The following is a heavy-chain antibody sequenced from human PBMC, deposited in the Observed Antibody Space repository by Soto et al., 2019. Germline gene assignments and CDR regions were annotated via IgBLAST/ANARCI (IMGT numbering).Heavy chain of an antibody. CDR2: IYSSGST. J-gene: IGHJ5*02. D-gene: IGHD3-3*01. Sequence: PSETLSLTCTISCGVIGSHYWTWIRQPAGKGLEWIGRIYSSGSTQYNPSLQSRVTMSLDTSKNQFSLRLESVTAADTAVYYCARGQRFSDWFDPWGQGTLVTSPQ. CDR1: CGVIGSHY. V-gene: IGHV4-4*07. CDR3: ARGQRFSDWFDP.